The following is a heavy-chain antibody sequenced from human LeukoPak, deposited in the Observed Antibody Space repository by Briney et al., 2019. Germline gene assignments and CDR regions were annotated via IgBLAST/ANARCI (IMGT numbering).Heavy chain of an antibody. CDR1: GFTFSSYA. CDR3: AKDRILTGYYPLYYFDY. D-gene: IGHD3-9*01. V-gene: IGHV3-23*01. J-gene: IGHJ4*02. CDR2: ISGGGSST. Sequence: PGGSLRLSCAASGFTFSSYAMSWVRQAPGKGLEWVSGISGGGSSTYYADSVKGRFTISRDNSKNTLSLQTDSLRAEDTAIYYCAKDRILTGYYPLYYFDYWGQGTLVTVSS.